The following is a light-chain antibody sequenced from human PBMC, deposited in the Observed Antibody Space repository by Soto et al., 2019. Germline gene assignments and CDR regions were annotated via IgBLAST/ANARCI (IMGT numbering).Light chain of an antibody. V-gene: IGLV6-57*04. J-gene: IGLJ1*01. CDR3: QSYDSSNNV. CDR1: SGSIASNY. Sequence: NFMLTQPHSVSESPGKTVTISCTRSSGSIASNYVQWYQQRPGSAPTTVIYEDNQRPSGVPDRFSGSIDSSSNSASLTISGLKTEDAADYYCQSYDSSNNVFGTGTKVTVL. CDR2: EDN.